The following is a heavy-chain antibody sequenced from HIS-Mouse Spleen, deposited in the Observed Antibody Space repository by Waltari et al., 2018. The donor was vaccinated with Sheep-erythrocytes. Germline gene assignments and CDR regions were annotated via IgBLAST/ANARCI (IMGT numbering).Heavy chain of an antibody. J-gene: IGHJ3*02. CDR1: GFTFSSYS. Sequence: EVQLVESGGGLVKPGGSLRPSWAASGFTFSSYSLNWVRQAPGKGLEWVSSISSSSSYIYYADSVKGRFTISRDNAKNSLYLQMNSLRAEDTAVYYCARDSMGHDAFDIWGQGTMVTVSS. CDR2: ISSSSSYI. CDR3: ARDSMGHDAFDI. V-gene: IGHV3-21*01. D-gene: IGHD3-10*01.